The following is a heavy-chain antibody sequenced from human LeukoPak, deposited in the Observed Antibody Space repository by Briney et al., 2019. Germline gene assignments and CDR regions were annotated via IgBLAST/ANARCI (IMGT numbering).Heavy chain of an antibody. J-gene: IGHJ4*02. Sequence: GGSLRLSCAASGFTFSNYWMNWVRQAPGKGLEWVAVIKQDGGEKYYVDSVKGRFTISRDNAKSSLYLQMNSLRAEDTAVYYCAKDWGGYWGQGTLVTVSS. CDR3: AKDWGGY. V-gene: IGHV3-7*03. CDR2: IKQDGGEK. D-gene: IGHD3-16*01. CDR1: GFTFSNYW.